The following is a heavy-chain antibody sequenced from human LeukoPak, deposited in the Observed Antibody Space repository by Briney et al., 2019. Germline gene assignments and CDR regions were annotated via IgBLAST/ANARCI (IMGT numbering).Heavy chain of an antibody. D-gene: IGHD6-13*01. V-gene: IGHV4-30-2*01. Sequence: TSETLSLTCAVSGGSISSGGYSWSWIRQPPGKGLEWIGYIYHSGSTYYNPSLKSRVTISVDRSKNQFSLKLSSVTAADTAVYYCARGIAAAGIAYWGQGTLVTVSS. CDR2: IYHSGST. CDR1: GGSISSGGYS. J-gene: IGHJ4*02. CDR3: ARGIAAAGIAY.